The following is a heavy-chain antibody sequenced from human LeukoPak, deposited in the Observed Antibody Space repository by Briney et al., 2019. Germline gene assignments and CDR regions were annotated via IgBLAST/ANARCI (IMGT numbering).Heavy chain of an antibody. Sequence: ASVKVSCKASGYTFTGYYIHWVRQAPGQGLEWMGWINPHSGGTNYAQKFQGGVTMTRDTSITTAYMELSSLRSDDTAVYYCAREPMITMVRGVIIHFDYWGQGTLVTVSS. CDR3: AREPMITMVRGVIIHFDY. CDR2: INPHSGGT. J-gene: IGHJ4*02. V-gene: IGHV1-2*02. D-gene: IGHD3-10*01. CDR1: GYTFTGYY.